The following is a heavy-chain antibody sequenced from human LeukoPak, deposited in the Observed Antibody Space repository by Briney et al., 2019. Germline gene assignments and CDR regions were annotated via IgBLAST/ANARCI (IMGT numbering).Heavy chain of an antibody. CDR1: GGSISSSSYY. Sequence: SETLSLTCTVSGGSISSSSYYWGWIRQPPGKGLEWIGSIYYSGSTNYNPSLMSRVTISVDTSKNQFSLKLSSVTAVDTAVYYCAKTAGWFDPWGQGTLVTVSS. CDR3: AKTAGWFDP. CDR2: IYYSGST. V-gene: IGHV4-39*07. J-gene: IGHJ5*02.